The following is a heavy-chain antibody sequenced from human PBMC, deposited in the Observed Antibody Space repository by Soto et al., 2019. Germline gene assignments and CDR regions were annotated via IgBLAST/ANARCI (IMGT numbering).Heavy chain of an antibody. V-gene: IGHV1-69*02. CDR3: ARIRYCSSTSCQKASFDY. CDR1: GGTFSSYT. CDR2: IIPILGIA. Sequence: QVQLVQSGAEVQKPGSSVKVSCKASGGTFSSYTISWVRQAPGQGLEWMGRIIPILGIANYAQKFQGRVTITADKSTSTAYMELSSLRSEDTAVYYCARIRYCSSTSCQKASFDYWGQGTLVTVSS. J-gene: IGHJ4*02. D-gene: IGHD2-2*01.